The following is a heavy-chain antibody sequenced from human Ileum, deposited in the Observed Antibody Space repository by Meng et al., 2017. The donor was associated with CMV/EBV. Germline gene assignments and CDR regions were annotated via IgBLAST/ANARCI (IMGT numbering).Heavy chain of an antibody. CDR3: ARGQTVRGFEY. V-gene: IGHV4-4*07. J-gene: IGHJ4*02. CDR1: SAYISPYD. Sequence: QANLRDSGPGLVTPSETLSLTCTVTSAYISPYDWNWIRQPAGKGLEWIGRLYTGGPTDYNPSLKSRVTMSVDTSKNQFFLNLSSVTAADTDVYYCARGQTVRGFEYWGLGILVTVSS. D-gene: IGHD3-10*01. CDR2: LYTGGPT.